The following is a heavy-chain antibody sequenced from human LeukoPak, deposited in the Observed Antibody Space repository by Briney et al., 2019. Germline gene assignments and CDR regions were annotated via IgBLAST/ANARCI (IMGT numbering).Heavy chain of an antibody. CDR3: ARVRGLTGTKYYYYYYGMDV. CDR1: GGSISSYY. V-gene: IGHV4-34*01. J-gene: IGHJ6*02. D-gene: IGHD1/OR15-1a*01. CDR2: INHSGST. Sequence: KASETLSLTCTVSGGSISSYYWSWIRQPPGKGLEWIGEINHSGSTNYNPSLKSRVTISVDTSKNQFSLKLSSVTAADTAVYYCARVRGLTGTKYYYYYYGMDVWGQGTTVTVSS.